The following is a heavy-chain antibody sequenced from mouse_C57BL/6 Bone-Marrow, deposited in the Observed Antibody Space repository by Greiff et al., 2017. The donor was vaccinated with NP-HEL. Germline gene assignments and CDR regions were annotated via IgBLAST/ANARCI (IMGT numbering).Heavy chain of an antibody. Sequence: QVHVKQSGAELVKPGASVKISCKASGYAFSSYWMNWVKQRPGKGLEWIGQIYPGDGDTNYNGKFKGKATLTADKSSSTAYMQLSSLTSEDSAVYFCARSVHEPWFAYWGQGTLVTVSA. J-gene: IGHJ3*01. CDR2: IYPGDGDT. CDR3: ARSVHEPWFAY. CDR1: GYAFSSYW. V-gene: IGHV1-80*01.